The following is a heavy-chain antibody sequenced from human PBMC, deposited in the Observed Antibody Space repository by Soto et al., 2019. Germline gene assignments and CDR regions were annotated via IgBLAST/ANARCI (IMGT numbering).Heavy chain of an antibody. V-gene: IGHV1-69*13. Sequence: SVKVSCKASGGTFSSYAISWVRQAPGQGLEWMGGIIPIFGTANYAQKFQGRVTITADESTSTAYMELSSLRSEDTAVYYFARPAGHIVVVTANYYFDYWGQGTLVTVSS. CDR1: GGTFSSYA. CDR2: IIPIFGTA. D-gene: IGHD2-21*02. J-gene: IGHJ4*02. CDR3: ARPAGHIVVVTANYYFDY.